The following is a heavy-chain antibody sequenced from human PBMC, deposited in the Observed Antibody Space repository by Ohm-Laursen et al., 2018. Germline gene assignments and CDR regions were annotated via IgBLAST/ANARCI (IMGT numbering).Heavy chain of an antibody. CDR3: ARRAGNYVVGYYFDY. D-gene: IGHD1-7*01. CDR2: IYYGGTT. Sequence: GTLSLTCTVSGASISSNTYYWGWIRQPPGKGLQWIGTIYYGGTTYYNPSLKSRLTMSVETSKRQFSLKLSSVTAADTAVYYCARRAGNYVVGYYFDYWGQGTLVTVSS. CDR1: GASISSNTYY. V-gene: IGHV4-39*01. J-gene: IGHJ4*02.